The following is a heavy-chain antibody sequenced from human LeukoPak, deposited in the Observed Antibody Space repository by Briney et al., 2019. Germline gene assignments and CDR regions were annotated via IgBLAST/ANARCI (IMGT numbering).Heavy chain of an antibody. CDR1: GGSISSSSYY. V-gene: IGHV4-39*01. J-gene: IGHJ4*02. D-gene: IGHD3-10*01. CDR2: IYYSGST. Sequence: SETLSLTCTVSGGSISSSSYYWGWIRQPPGKGLEWIGSIYYSGSTYYNPSLKSRVTISVGTSKNQFSLKLSSVTAADTAVYYCARRAYGSGSYYLDYWGQGTLVTVSS. CDR3: ARRAYGSGSYYLDY.